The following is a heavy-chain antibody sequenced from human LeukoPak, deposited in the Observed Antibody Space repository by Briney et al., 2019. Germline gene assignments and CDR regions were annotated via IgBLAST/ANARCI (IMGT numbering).Heavy chain of an antibody. D-gene: IGHD1-1*01. Sequence: SETLSLTCTVSGGSISSYYWSWIRQPPGKGLEWIGYIYYSGSTNYNPSLKSRVTISVDTSKNQFSLKLSSVTAADTAVYYCARQPQLNWLDPWGQGNVVTVSS. CDR3: ARQPQLNWLDP. CDR2: IYYSGST. J-gene: IGHJ5*02. CDR1: GGSISSYY. V-gene: IGHV4-59*08.